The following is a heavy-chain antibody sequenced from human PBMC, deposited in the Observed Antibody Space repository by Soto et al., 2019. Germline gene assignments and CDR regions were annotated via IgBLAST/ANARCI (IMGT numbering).Heavy chain of an antibody. V-gene: IGHV4-34*01. CDR2: INHSGST. Sequence: XGTLSLTCAVYGGSFSGYYWSWIRQPPGKGLEWVGEINHSGSTNYNPSLKSRVTISVDTSKNQFSLKLNPVTAADTAVYYCARGLSRRYSSSAGPPFDYWGQGTLVTVSS. D-gene: IGHD6-6*01. CDR3: ARGLSRRYSSSAGPPFDY. J-gene: IGHJ4*02. CDR1: GGSFSGYY.